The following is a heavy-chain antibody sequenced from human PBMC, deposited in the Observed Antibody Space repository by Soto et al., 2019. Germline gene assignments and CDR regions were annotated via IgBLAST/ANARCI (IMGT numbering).Heavy chain of an antibody. D-gene: IGHD1-26*01. CDR2: IYSGGST. CDR1: GFTVSSNY. CDR3: AREPTGGDLAYRGAYSGSYYFDY. Sequence: GGSLRLSCAASGFTVSSNYMSWVRQAPGKGLEWVSVIYSGGSTYYADSVKGRFTISRDNSKNTLYLQMNSLRAEDTAVYYCAREPTGGDLAYRGAYSGSYYFDYWGQGTLVTVSS. J-gene: IGHJ4*02. V-gene: IGHV3-66*02.